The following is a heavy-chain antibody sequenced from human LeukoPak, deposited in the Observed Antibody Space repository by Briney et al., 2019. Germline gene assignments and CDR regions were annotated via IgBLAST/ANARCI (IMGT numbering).Heavy chain of an antibody. D-gene: IGHD3-3*01. Sequence: PSETLSLTCTVSGGSISSSSYYWGWIRQPPGKGLEWIGSIYYGGSTYYSPSLKSRVTISVDTSKNQFSLKLSSVTAADTAVYYCASSYDFWRGFDYWGQGTLVTVSS. J-gene: IGHJ4*02. CDR2: IYYGGST. V-gene: IGHV4-39*07. CDR3: ASSYDFWRGFDY. CDR1: GGSISSSSYY.